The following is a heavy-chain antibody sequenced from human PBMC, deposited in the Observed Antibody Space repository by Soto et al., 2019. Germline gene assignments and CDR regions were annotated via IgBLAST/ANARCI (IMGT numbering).Heavy chain of an antibody. CDR1: GGSISTYY. CDR3: AREGNLGRWLQPLDF. Sequence: SETLSLTCTVSGGSISTYYWSWIRQPPGKGLEWIGYMYNTGNTMYNPSLKSRVTISVDTSKNQFSLKLISVTAADTAKYFCAREGNLGRWLQPLDFWGQGTLVTVSS. J-gene: IGHJ4*02. CDR2: MYNTGNT. D-gene: IGHD5-12*01. V-gene: IGHV4-59*01.